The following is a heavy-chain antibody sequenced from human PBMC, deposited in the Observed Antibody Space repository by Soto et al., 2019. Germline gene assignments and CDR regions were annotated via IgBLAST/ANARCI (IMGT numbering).Heavy chain of an antibody. J-gene: IGHJ4*02. V-gene: IGHV3-30-3*01. CDR1: GLSFRSYP. CDR2: ISHDGSDE. CDR3: AREFGNRGSTY. D-gene: IGHD2-2*01. Sequence: QVQLVQSGGGVVQPGRSLRLSCEAPGLSFRSYPMHWVRQAPGKGLEWVAIISHDGSDENYADSVKGRFIISRDNSKNTLYLQMNSLRTEDTAVYYCAREFGNRGSTYWGQGTLVTVSS.